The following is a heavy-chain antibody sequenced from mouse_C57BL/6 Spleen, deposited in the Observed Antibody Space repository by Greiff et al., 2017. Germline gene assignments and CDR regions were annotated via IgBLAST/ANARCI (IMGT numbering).Heavy chain of an antibody. Sequence: DVKLVESEGGLVQPGSSMKLSCTASGFTFSDYYMAWVRQVPEKGLEWVANINYDGSSTYYLDSLKSRFIISRDNAKNILYLQMSSLKYEDTATYYCARVYYGSSYLGYAMDYWGQGTSVTVSS. V-gene: IGHV5-16*01. CDR2: INYDGSST. D-gene: IGHD1-1*01. J-gene: IGHJ4*01. CDR1: GFTFSDYY. CDR3: ARVYYGSSYLGYAMDY.